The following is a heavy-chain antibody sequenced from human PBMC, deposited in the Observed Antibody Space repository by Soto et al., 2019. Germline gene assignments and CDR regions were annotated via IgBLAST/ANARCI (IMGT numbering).Heavy chain of an antibody. J-gene: IGHJ4*02. CDR1: GFTFSSYG. CDR2: ISYDGSNK. CDR3: ASGISIAVAASRAIDY. V-gene: IGHV3-30*03. Sequence: PGGSLRLSCAASGFTFSSYGMHWVRQAPGKGLEWVAVISYDGSNKYYADSVKGRFTISRDNSKNTLYLQMNSLRAEDTAVYYCASGISIAVAASRAIDYWGQGTLVTVSS. D-gene: IGHD6-19*01.